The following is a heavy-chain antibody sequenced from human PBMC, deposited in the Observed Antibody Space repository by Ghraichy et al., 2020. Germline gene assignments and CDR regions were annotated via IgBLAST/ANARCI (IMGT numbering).Heavy chain of an antibody. CDR2: ISSSSSYI. CDR1: GFTFSSYS. D-gene: IGHD5-12*01. V-gene: IGHV3-21*01. J-gene: IGHJ6*02. CDR3: AREDSVATMVDYYYYYGMDV. Sequence: GGSLRLSCAASGFTFSSYSMNWVRQAPGKGLEWVSSISSSSSYIYYADSVKGRFTISRDNAKNSLYLQMNSLRAEDTAVYYCAREDSVATMVDYYYYYGMDVWGQGTTVTVSS.